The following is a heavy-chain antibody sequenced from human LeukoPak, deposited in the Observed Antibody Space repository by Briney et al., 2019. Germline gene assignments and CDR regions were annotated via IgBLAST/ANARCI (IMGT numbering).Heavy chain of an antibody. CDR1: GFTFSSYG. V-gene: IGHV3-30*18. D-gene: IGHD6-6*01. J-gene: IGHJ4*02. Sequence: GGSLRLSCAASGFTFSSYGMHWVRQAPGKGLEWVAVISYDGSNKYYADSVKGRFTISRDNSKNTLYLQMNSLRAEDTAVYYCAKGSSSSEPPAFCDYWGQGTLVTVSS. CDR3: AKGSSSSEPPAFCDY. CDR2: ISYDGSNK.